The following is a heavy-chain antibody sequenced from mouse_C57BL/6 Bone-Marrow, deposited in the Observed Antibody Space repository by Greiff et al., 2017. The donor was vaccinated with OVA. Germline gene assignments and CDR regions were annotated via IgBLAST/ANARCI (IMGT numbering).Heavy chain of an antibody. V-gene: IGHV1-64*01. J-gene: IGHJ4*01. CDR3: ARHYYGSRGNYAMDY. CDR1: GYTFTSYW. Sequence: QVQLQHPGAELVKPGASVKLSCKASGYTFTSYWMHWVKQRPGQGLEWIGMIHPNSGSTNYNEKFKSKATLTVDKSSSTAYMQLSSLTSEDSAVYYCARHYYGSRGNYAMDYWGQGTSVTVSS. D-gene: IGHD1-1*01. CDR2: IHPNSGST.